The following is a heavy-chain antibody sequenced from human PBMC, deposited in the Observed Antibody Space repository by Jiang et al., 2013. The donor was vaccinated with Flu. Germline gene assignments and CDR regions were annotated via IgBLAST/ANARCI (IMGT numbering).Heavy chain of an antibody. J-gene: IGHJ3*02. CDR1: GFTVSSNY. CDR3: AREEGVGHAFDI. CDR2: IYSGGST. V-gene: IGHV3-66*01. Sequence: AASGFTVSSNYMSWVRQAPGKGLERVSVIYSGGSTYYADSVKGRFTISRDNSKNTLYLQMNSLRAEDTAVYYCAREEGVGHAFDIWGQGTMVTVSS. D-gene: IGHD1-26*01.